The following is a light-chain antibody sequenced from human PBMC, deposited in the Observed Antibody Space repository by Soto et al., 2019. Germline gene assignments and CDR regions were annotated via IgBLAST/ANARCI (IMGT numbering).Light chain of an antibody. V-gene: IGLV1-40*01. CDR3: QSYDSSLSAYV. J-gene: IGLJ1*01. CDR1: NSNIGAGYD. Sequence: QSVLTQPPSVSGAPGQRVTISCTGSNSNIGAGYDVHWYQQLPGTAPKLLIFRNNNRPSGVPDRFSGSKSGTSASLAITGLQAEDEADYYCQSYDSSLSAYVFATGTKVTVL. CDR2: RNN.